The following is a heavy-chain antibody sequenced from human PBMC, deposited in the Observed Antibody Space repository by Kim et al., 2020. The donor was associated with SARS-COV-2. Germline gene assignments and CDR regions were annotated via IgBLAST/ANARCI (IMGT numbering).Heavy chain of an antibody. CDR2: IWYDGSNK. CDR1: GFTFSTDG. Sequence: GGSRRLSCAASGFTFSTDGMHWVRQAPGKGLEWVAVIWYDGSNKYYADSVKGRFTISRDNSKNTLYLQMTSLRAEDTAVYYCARGRRELLWFGELLAYY. J-gene: IGHJ6*01. CDR3: ARGRRELLWFGELLAYY. D-gene: IGHD3-10*01. V-gene: IGHV3-33*01.